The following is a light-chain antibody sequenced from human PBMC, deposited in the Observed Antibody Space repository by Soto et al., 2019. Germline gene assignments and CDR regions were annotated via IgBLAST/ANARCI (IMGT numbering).Light chain of an antibody. J-gene: IGLJ1*01. Sequence: QSVLTQPASVSGSPGQSITISCTGTTSDVGGYNYVSWHQQHPGKATKLMIYDVINRPSGVTNRFSGSKSDNTASLTISGLQAEDEADYDCTSYTSSGTHVFGSGTKVTGL. CDR3: TSYTSSGTHV. V-gene: IGLV2-14*01. CDR2: DVI. CDR1: TSDVGGYNY.